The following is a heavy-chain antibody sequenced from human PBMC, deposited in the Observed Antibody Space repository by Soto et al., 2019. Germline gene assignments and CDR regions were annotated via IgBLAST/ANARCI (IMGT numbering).Heavy chain of an antibody. CDR3: AKGSGWLRLLGFDY. CDR1: GFTFSSYA. CDR2: ISGSGGST. V-gene: IGHV3-23*01. J-gene: IGHJ4*02. D-gene: IGHD5-12*01. Sequence: GGFLRLSCAASGFTFSSYAMSWVRQAPGKGLEWVSAISGSGGSTYYADSVKGRFTISRDNSKNTLYLQMNSLRAEDTAVYYCAKGSGWLRLLGFDYWGQGTLVTVSS.